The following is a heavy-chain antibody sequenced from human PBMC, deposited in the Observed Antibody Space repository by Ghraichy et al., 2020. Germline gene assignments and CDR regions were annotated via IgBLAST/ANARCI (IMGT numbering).Heavy chain of an antibody. D-gene: IGHD6-19*01. V-gene: IGHV3-30*18. CDR2: ISYDGSNK. J-gene: IGHJ6*02. Sequence: GGSLRLSCAASGFTFSSYGMHWVRQAPGKGLEWVAVISYDGSNKYYADSVKGRFTISRDNSKNTLFLQMNSLRAEDTAMYYCAKDRAQGSGWGYYYGMDVWGQGTTVTVSS. CDR1: GFTFSSYG. CDR3: AKDRAQGSGWGYYYGMDV.